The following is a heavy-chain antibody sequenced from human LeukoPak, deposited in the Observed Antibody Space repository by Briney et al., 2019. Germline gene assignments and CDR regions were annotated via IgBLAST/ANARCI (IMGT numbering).Heavy chain of an antibody. V-gene: IGHV3-7*03. CDR2: IKLDGSEK. Sequence: GGSLRLTCVASGFTFGKYWMSWVRQAPGKGLEWVANIKLDGSEKNYVDSVKGRFTISRDNTKNSLYLQMNSLRAEDTAVFYCARGYFDYWGQGTLVTVSS. J-gene: IGHJ4*02. CDR3: ARGYFDY. CDR1: GFTFGKYW.